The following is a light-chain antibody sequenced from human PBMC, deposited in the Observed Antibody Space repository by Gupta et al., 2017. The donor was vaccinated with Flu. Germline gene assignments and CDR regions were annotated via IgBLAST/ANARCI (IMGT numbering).Light chain of an antibody. CDR1: QNIGGN. J-gene: IGKJ2*03. CDR3: QQHYDWPPNS. CDR2: SAS. Sequence: EIVMTQSPATLSVSPGERATLSCRASQNIGGNLAWYQQKPGQAPRLLIYSASTSFTGIPAKFSGSGFGTEFTLTITSLQSDDFAVYYCQQHYDWPPNSFGQGTKLEIK. V-gene: IGKV3D-15*01.